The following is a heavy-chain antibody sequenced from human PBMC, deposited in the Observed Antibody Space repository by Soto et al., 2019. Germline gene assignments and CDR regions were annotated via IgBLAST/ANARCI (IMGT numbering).Heavy chain of an antibody. V-gene: IGHV5-10-1*01. Sequence: EVQLVQSGAEVKKPGESLRISCKGSGYSFTSYWISWVRQMPGKGLEWMGRIDPSDSYTNYSPSFQGHVTISADKSISXXYLQWSSLKASDTAMYYCARQFRMAATGTWDWFDPWGQGTLVTVSS. CDR1: GYSFTSYW. CDR2: IDPSDSYT. J-gene: IGHJ5*02. CDR3: ARQFRMAATGTWDWFDP. D-gene: IGHD6-13*01.